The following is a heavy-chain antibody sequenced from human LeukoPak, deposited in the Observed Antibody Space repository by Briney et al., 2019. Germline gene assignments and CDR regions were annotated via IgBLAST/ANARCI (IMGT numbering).Heavy chain of an antibody. CDR2: ISTYSGTT. J-gene: IGHJ6*03. Sequence: GASVKVSCKASGYTFSNSGISWVRQAPGQGLEWMGWISTYSGTTNYAHNLQGRLTMTTDTSTSTAYMELRNLKSDDTAVYYCARSGGYYFYMDVWGKGTTGTVSS. V-gene: IGHV1-18*01. CDR3: ARSGGYYFYMDV. D-gene: IGHD1-1*01. CDR1: GYTFSNSG.